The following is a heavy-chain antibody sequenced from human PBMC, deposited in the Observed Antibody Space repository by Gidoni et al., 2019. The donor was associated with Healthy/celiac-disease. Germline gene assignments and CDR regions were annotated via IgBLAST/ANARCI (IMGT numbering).Heavy chain of an antibody. CDR1: VGTFSSYA. J-gene: IGHJ6*02. Sequence: QVQLVQSGAEVKKPGSSVKVSCKASVGTFSSYAISWVRQAPGQGPAWMGGIIPIFGTANYAQKCQGRVTITADESTSTADMELSSLRSEDTAVYYCAREPAYDFWSGYYSSSRVPRRTPYYYYGMDVWGQGTTVTVSS. CDR3: AREPAYDFWSGYYSSSRVPRRTPYYYYGMDV. V-gene: IGHV1-69*01. CDR2: IIPIFGTA. D-gene: IGHD3-3*01.